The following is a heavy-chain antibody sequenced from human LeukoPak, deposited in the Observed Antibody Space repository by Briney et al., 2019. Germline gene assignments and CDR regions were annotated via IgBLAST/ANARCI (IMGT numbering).Heavy chain of an antibody. D-gene: IGHD3-22*01. Sequence: GGSLRLSCAASGFTFSSYAMSWVRQAPGKGLEWVSAISGSGGSTYYADSVKGRFTISRDNSKNTLYLQMNSLRAEDTAVYYCAKDVGITMIVVVISYFDYWGQGTLVTVSS. V-gene: IGHV3-23*01. J-gene: IGHJ4*02. CDR3: AKDVGITMIVVVISYFDY. CDR2: ISGSGGST. CDR1: GFTFSSYA.